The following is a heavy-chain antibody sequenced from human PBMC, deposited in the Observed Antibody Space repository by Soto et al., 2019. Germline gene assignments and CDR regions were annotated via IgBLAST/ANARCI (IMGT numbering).Heavy chain of an antibody. CDR3: ARFYDYGDYKMAGYFDY. CDR2: IWYDGSNK. D-gene: IGHD4-17*01. Sequence: GGSLRLSCAASGFTFSSYGMHWVRQAPGKGLEWVAVIWYDGSNKYYADSVKGRFTISRDNSKNTLYLQMNSLRAEDTAVYYCARFYDYGDYKMAGYFDYWGQGTLVTVSS. V-gene: IGHV3-33*01. J-gene: IGHJ4*02. CDR1: GFTFSSYG.